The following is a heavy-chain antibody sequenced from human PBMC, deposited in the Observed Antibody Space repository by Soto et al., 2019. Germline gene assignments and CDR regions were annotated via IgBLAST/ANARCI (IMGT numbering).Heavy chain of an antibody. CDR3: ARGPDDSDVPRWDH. Sequence: QVQLVQSGPEVRKPGASVRLSCATSGYNFNQYYIHWVRQAPGQGLEWMGIINLRGGTTEYAHKFRGRVTVTGDTSTRTAYMEVSSLRSEDTAVYFCARGPDDSDVPRWDHWGQGTLITVSS. CDR2: INLRGGTT. D-gene: IGHD4-17*01. J-gene: IGHJ4*02. CDR1: GYNFNQYY. V-gene: IGHV1-46*02.